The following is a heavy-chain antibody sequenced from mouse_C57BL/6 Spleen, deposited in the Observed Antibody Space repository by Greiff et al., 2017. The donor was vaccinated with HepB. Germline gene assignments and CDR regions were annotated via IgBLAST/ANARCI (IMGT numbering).Heavy chain of an antibody. V-gene: IGHV5-16*01. CDR1: GFTFSDYY. J-gene: IGHJ1*03. CDR3: ARRALITTVVPYWYFDV. Sequence: EVMLVESEGGLVQPGSSMKLSCTASGFTFSDYYMAWVRQVPEKGLEWVANINYDGSSTYYLDSLKSRFIISRDNAKNILYLQMSSLKSEDTATYYCARRALITTVVPYWYFDVWGTGTTVTVSS. CDR2: INYDGSST. D-gene: IGHD1-1*01.